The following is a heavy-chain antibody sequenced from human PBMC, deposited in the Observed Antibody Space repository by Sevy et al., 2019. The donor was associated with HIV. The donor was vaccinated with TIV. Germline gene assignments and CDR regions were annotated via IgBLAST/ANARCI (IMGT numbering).Heavy chain of an antibody. D-gene: IGHD3-22*01. V-gene: IGHV1-24*01. CDR1: GYSVIEFS. CDR2: FDPEDDET. Sequence: ASVKVSCKVSGYSVIEFSMHWVRQAPGKGLEWMGTFDPEDDETIDAQKIQGRVTMTEDTSTDTAYMELSSLRSEETAVYYCATTKDYYDSSGYPFDYWGQGTLVTVSS. J-gene: IGHJ4*02. CDR3: ATTKDYYDSSGYPFDY.